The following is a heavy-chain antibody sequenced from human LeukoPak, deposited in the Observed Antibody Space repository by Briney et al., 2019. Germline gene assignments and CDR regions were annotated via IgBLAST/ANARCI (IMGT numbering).Heavy chain of an antibody. CDR3: ARGYYDILTGVKINYYYYYMDV. D-gene: IGHD3-9*01. V-gene: IGHV1-2*02. Sequence: ASVKVSCKASGYTFTGYYMHWVRQAPGQGLEWMGWINPNSGGTNYAQKFQGRVTMTRDTSISTAYMELSSLRSEDTAVYYCARGYYDILTGVKINYYYYYMDVWGKGTTVTISS. CDR2: INPNSGGT. J-gene: IGHJ6*03. CDR1: GYTFTGYY.